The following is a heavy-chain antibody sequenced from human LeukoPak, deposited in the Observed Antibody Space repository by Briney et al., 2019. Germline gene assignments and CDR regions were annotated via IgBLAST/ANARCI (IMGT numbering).Heavy chain of an antibody. Sequence: SETLSLTCTVSGGSISSYYWSWIRQPAGKGLEWIGRIYTSGSTNYNPSLKSRVTMSVDTSKNQFSLKLSSVTAADTAVYYCARVTYDSGGIHAFDIWGQGTMVTVSS. CDR1: GGSISSYY. D-gene: IGHD3-22*01. J-gene: IGHJ3*02. CDR3: ARVTYDSGGIHAFDI. V-gene: IGHV4-4*07. CDR2: IYTSGST.